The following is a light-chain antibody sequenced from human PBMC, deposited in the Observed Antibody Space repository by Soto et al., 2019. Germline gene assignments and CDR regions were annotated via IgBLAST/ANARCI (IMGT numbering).Light chain of an antibody. V-gene: IGKV3-11*01. CDR1: QSVSRY. CDR2: AAS. CDR3: QQRTDWPPNT. Sequence: EIVLTQSPATLSLSPGARATLSCRASQSVSRYLAWYQHKPGQVPRLLIYAASNRATGIPARFSGSGSGTDFTLTISSLEPEDSAVYYCQQRTDWPPNTFGQGTKLEIK. J-gene: IGKJ2*01.